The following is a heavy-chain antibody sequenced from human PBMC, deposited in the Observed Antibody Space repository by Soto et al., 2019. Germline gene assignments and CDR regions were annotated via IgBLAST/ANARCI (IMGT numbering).Heavy chain of an antibody. CDR1: RFTFSNSA. V-gene: IGHV1-58*01. CDR3: AAHRPDYYYFGMDA. J-gene: IGHJ6*02. Sequence: SVKVSCKASRFTFSNSAVQWVRQARGQRLEWIGWIVVASGNANYAQKFQERVTITWDTSTSTAYMELSSLRSEDTAVYYCAAHRPDYYYFGMDAWGQGTRVTVS. CDR2: IVVASGNA.